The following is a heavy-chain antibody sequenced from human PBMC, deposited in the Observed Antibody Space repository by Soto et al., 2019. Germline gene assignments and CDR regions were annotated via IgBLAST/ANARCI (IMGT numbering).Heavy chain of an antibody. J-gene: IGHJ6*02. CDR3: ARDRWELLSYYYDGMDV. CDR2: ISYDGSNK. V-gene: IGHV3-30-3*01. Sequence: QVQLVESGGGVVQPGRSLRLSCAASGFTFSSYAMHWVRQAPGKGLEWVAVISYDGSNKYYADSVKGRFTISRDNSKNTLYLQMNRLRAEDPAVYYCARDRWELLSYYYDGMDVWGQGTTVTVSS. D-gene: IGHD1-26*01. CDR1: GFTFSSYA.